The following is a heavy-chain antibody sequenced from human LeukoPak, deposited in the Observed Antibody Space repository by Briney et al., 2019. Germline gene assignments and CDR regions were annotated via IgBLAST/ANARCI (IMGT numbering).Heavy chain of an antibody. CDR3: ARVSVAAFWTFDY. CDR1: GYTFTGYY. Sequence: GASVKVSCKASGYTFTGYYMHWVRQAPGQGLEWMGWINPNSGDTNYAQKFQGRVTMTRDTSIRTAYMELSGLRSDDTAVYYCARVSVAAFWTFDYWGQGTLVTVSS. J-gene: IGHJ4*02. D-gene: IGHD2-15*01. V-gene: IGHV1-2*02. CDR2: INPNSGDT.